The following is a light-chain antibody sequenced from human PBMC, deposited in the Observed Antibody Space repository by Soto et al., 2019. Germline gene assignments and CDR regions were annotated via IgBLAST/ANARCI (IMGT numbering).Light chain of an antibody. CDR2: GAS. Sequence: EIVLTQSPGTLSVSPGERATLSCRASQGIKNYLAWFQQKPGQAPRLLVYGASTRATTIPARFSGSGSGTEFTLSISSLQSEDFAVYYCQQYNSWPRTFGQGTKVDI. J-gene: IGKJ1*01. CDR3: QQYNSWPRT. CDR1: QGIKNY. V-gene: IGKV3-15*01.